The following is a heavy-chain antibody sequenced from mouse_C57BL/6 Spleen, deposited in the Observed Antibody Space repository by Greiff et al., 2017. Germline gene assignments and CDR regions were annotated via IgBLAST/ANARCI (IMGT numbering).Heavy chain of an antibody. CDR3: ARDMVPCAY. CDR2: ISDGGSYT. Sequence: EVMLVESGGGLVKPGGSLKLSCAASGFTFSSYAMSWVRQTPEKRLEWVATISDGGSYTYYPDNVKGRFTISRDNAKNNLYLQMSHLKSEDTAMYYCARDMVPCAYWGQGTLVTVSA. D-gene: IGHD1-1*02. J-gene: IGHJ3*01. V-gene: IGHV5-4*01. CDR1: GFTFSSYA.